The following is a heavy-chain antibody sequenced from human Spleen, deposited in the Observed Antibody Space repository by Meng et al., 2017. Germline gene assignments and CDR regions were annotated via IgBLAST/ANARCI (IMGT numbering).Heavy chain of an antibody. J-gene: IGHJ4*02. CDR1: GGSISSDTTY. V-gene: IGHV4-61*02. CDR2: IYTSGST. CDR3: ASDLGF. D-gene: IGHD3-16*01. Sequence: LRLSCTVSGGSISSDTTYWSWIRQPAGKGLEWIGLIYTSGSTKYNPSLKTRVTMSIDTSKTQLSLELSSVTAADTAVYYCASDLGFWGQGTLVTVSS.